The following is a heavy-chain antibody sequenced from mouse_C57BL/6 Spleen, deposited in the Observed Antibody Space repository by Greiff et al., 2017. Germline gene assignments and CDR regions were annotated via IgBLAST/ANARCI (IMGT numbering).Heavy chain of an antibody. CDR3: ARQVVGPDY. V-gene: IGHV1-61*01. CDR1: GYTFTSYW. D-gene: IGHD1-1*01. J-gene: IGHJ2*01. Sequence: QVQLQQPGAGLVRPGSSVKLSCKASGYTFTSYWMDWVKQRPGQGLEWIGNIYPSDSETHYNQKFKDKATLTVDKSSSTAYMQLSSLTSEDSAVYYCARQVVGPDYWGQGTTLTVSS. CDR2: IYPSDSET.